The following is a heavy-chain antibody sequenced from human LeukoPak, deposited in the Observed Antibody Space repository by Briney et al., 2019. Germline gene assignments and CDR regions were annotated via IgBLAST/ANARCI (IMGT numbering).Heavy chain of an antibody. D-gene: IGHD1-26*01. CDR2: ISYSGST. V-gene: IGHV4-59*08. CDR3: ARHSGSYYDNYDY. CDR1: GGSISSYY. J-gene: IGHJ4*02. Sequence: SETLSLTCTVSGGSISSYYWSWIRQPPGKGLEWIGYISYSGSTNYNPSLKGRVTISVDTSKNQFSLKLNSMTATDTAVYYCARHSGSYYDNYDYWGQGTLVTVSS.